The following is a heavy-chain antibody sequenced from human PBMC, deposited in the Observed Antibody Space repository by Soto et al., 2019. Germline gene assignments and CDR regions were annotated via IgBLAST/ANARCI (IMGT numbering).Heavy chain of an antibody. CDR1: GYSFSSIG. D-gene: IGHD3-10*01. CDR3: ARDLDGSGHYYTDY. Sequence: QVQLVQSGAEVKKPGASVKVSCKASGYSFSSIGISWVRQAPGQGLEWMGWISPYKGNTYYAQRLQGRVTMTTDTSTTTAYMQLRSLRSDDTAVYYCARDLDGSGHYYTDYWGQGTLVTVSS. J-gene: IGHJ4*02. V-gene: IGHV1-18*01. CDR2: ISPYKGNT.